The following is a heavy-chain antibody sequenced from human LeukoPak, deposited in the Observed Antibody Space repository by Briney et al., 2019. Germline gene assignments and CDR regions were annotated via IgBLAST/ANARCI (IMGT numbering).Heavy chain of an antibody. Sequence: PSETLSLTCTVSGDSITSYYWSWIRQTPGKGLEWIGYIYISGNTNYNASLKSRVTISVDTSKNQFSLKLSSVTAADTAVYYCGRNESSSWTNNNNNGFAPWGQGTRVTVSS. CDR1: GDSITSYY. CDR3: GRNESSSWTNNNNNGFAP. V-gene: IGHV4-4*09. J-gene: IGHJ5*02. CDR2: IYISGNT. D-gene: IGHD6-13*01.